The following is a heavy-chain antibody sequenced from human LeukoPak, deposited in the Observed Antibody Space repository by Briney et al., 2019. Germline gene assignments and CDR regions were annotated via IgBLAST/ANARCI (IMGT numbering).Heavy chain of an antibody. V-gene: IGHV4-39*07. D-gene: IGHD4-11*01. J-gene: IGHJ5*02. CDR1: GGSISSSSYY. CDR3: ARGSRYSNYGYWFDP. Sequence: PSETLSLTCTVSGGSISSSSYYWGWIRQPPGKGLEWIGSIYYSGSTYYNPSLKSRVTISVDTSKNQFSLKLSSVTAADTAVYYCARGSRYSNYGYWFDPWGQGTLVTVSS. CDR2: IYYSGST.